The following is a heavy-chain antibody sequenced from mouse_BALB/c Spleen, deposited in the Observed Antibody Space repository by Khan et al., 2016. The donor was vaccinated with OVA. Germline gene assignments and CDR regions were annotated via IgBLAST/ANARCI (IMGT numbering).Heavy chain of an antibody. V-gene: IGHV14-1*02. Sequence: MQLEESGAELVRPGALVKLSCKGSGFNIKDYYIHWVKQRPEQGLEWIGWIDPENDNTIYDPKFPGKASITADTSSNTAYLQLSSLTSEDTAVYYCTRDGYSPWFAYWGQGTLITVSA. CDR1: GFNIKDYY. D-gene: IGHD2-3*01. CDR3: TRDGYSPWFAY. J-gene: IGHJ3*01. CDR2: IDPENDNT.